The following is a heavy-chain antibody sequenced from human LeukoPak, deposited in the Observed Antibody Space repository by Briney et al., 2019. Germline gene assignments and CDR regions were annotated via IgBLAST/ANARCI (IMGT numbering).Heavy chain of an antibody. CDR1: GFTFSSYW. Sequence: GGSLRLSCAASGFTFSSYWMSWVRQAPGKGLEWVANIKQDGSEKYYVDSVKGRFTISRDNSKNTLYLQMNSLRAEDTAVYYCARETSITGTTPFDYWGQGTLVTVSS. V-gene: IGHV3-7*01. CDR2: IKQDGSEK. CDR3: ARETSITGTTPFDY. J-gene: IGHJ4*02. D-gene: IGHD1-7*01.